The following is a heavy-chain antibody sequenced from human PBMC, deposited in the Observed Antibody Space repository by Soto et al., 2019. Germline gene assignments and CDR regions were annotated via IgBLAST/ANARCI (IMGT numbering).Heavy chain of an antibody. CDR1: GGSISSGGYY. Sequence: PSETLSLTCTVSGGSISSGGYYWSWIRQHPGKGLEWIGYIYYSGSTYYNPSLKSRVTISVDTSKNQFSLKLSSVTAADTAVYYCARSVGGDDDAFDIWGQGTMVTVS. CDR3: ARSVGGDDDAFDI. V-gene: IGHV4-31*03. J-gene: IGHJ3*02. D-gene: IGHD3-10*01. CDR2: IYYSGST.